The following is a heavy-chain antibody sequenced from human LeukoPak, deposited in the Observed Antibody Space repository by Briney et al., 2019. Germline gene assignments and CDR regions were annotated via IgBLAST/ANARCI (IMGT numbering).Heavy chain of an antibody. CDR1: GGSFSGYY. J-gene: IGHJ4*02. D-gene: IGHD1-20*01. V-gene: IGHV4-34*01. CDR2: INHSGST. Sequence: SETLSLTCAVYGGSFSGYYWSWIRQPPGKGLEWIGEINHSGSTNYNPSLKSRVTISVDTSKNQFSLNLTSVTAADTAVYYCARDWYNWSLVDYWGQGTLVTVSS. CDR3: ARDWYNWSLVDY.